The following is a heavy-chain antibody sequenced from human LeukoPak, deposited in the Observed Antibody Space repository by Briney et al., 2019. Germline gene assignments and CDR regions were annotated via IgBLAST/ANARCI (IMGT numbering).Heavy chain of an antibody. V-gene: IGHV4-59*01. CDR1: GGSISSYY. CDR2: IYYSGST. J-gene: IGHJ4*02. D-gene: IGHD1-26*01. Sequence: SETLSLTCTVSGGSISSYYWSWIRQPPGKGLEWIGYIYYSGSTNYNPSLKSRVTISVDTSKNQFSLKLSSVTAADTAVYYCARGLGVGASDYFDYWGQGTLVTVSS. CDR3: ARGLGVGASDYFDY.